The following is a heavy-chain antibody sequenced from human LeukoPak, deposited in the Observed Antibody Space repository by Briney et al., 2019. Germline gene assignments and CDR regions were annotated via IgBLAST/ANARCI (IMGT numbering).Heavy chain of an antibody. D-gene: IGHD2-2*01. Sequence: GGSLRLSCTASGFAFDEHGMSWVRQVPGKGLEWVSGINWSGGSTGYADPLRGRFTISRDNAKNSLYLQMDRLRAEDTALYYCARAPITSPFYFDYWGQGTLVTVSS. V-gene: IGHV3-20*04. CDR1: GFAFDEHG. CDR3: ARAPITSPFYFDY. CDR2: INWSGGST. J-gene: IGHJ4*02.